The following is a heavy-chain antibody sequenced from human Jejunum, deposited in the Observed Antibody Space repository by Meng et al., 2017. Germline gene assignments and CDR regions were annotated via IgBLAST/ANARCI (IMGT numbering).Heavy chain of an antibody. CDR2: ISSGGIT. CDR3: AKRLYSGSYYCLDH. D-gene: IGHD1-26*01. J-gene: IGHJ4*02. V-gene: IGHV3-23*01. CDR1: GFSFRSYA. Sequence: GESLKISCAASGFSFRSYAMSWVRQAPGKGLEWVSSISSGGITDYADSVKGRFTVSRDNSNNSLYLQMNSLRVDDTAVYYCAKRLYSGSYYCLDHWGQGTLVTVSS.